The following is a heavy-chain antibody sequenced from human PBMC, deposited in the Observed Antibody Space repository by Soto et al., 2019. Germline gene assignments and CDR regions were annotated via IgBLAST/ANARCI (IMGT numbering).Heavy chain of an antibody. CDR3: ARRLLLVVYARPDHYYGMDV. J-gene: IGHJ6*02. D-gene: IGHD2-8*01. Sequence: QVQLVQSGAEVKKPGSSVKVSCKASGGTFSSYAISWVRQAPGQGLEWMGGIIPIFGTANYAQKFQGRVTITADESTSTAYMELSSLRSEDTAVYYCARRLLLVVYARPDHYYGMDVWGQGTTVTVSS. V-gene: IGHV1-69*01. CDR2: IIPIFGTA. CDR1: GGTFSSYA.